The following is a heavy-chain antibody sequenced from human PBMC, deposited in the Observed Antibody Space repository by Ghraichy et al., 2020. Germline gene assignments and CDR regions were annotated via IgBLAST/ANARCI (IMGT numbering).Heavy chain of an antibody. CDR3: ARAYYYGSGSLYDAFDI. Sequence: GGSLRLSCAASGFTFSSYSMNWVRQAPGKGLDWVSLISRTSSYIKNADSVKGRFTISRDNAKNSLYLQMNSLRAEDTAVYYCARAYYYGSGSLYDAFDIWGQGTMVTVSS. V-gene: IGHV3-21*01. J-gene: IGHJ3*02. CDR2: ISRTSSYI. D-gene: IGHD3-10*01. CDR1: GFTFSSYS.